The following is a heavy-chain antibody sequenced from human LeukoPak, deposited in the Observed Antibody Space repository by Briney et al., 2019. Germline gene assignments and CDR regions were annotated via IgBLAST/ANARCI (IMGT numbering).Heavy chain of an antibody. Sequence: PGGSLRLSCAASGFTFSSYSMTWVRQAPGKGLEWVSSISSSSSYIYYADSVKGRFTISRDNAKNSLYLQMNSLRAEDTAVYYCATTRYYYDSSVPPFDYWGQGTLVTVSS. J-gene: IGHJ4*02. CDR2: ISSSSSYI. D-gene: IGHD3-22*01. V-gene: IGHV3-21*01. CDR1: GFTFSSYS. CDR3: ATTRYYYDSSVPPFDY.